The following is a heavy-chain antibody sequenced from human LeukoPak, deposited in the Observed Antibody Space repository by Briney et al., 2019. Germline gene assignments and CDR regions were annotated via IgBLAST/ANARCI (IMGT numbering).Heavy chain of an antibody. J-gene: IGHJ4*02. V-gene: IGHV4-39*01. Sequence: KPSETLSLTCTVSGGSISSNYWGWIRQPPGKGLEWIGSIYYSGSTYYNPSLKSRVTISVDTSKNQFSLKLSSMTAADTAVYYCARHPTESIQLWPYFDYWGQGTLVTVSS. CDR1: GGSISSNY. CDR3: ARHPTESIQLWPYFDY. CDR2: IYYSGST. D-gene: IGHD5-18*01.